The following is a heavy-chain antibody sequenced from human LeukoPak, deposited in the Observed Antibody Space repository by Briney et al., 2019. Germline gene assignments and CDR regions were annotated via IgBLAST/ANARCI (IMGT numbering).Heavy chain of an antibody. J-gene: IGHJ6*02. V-gene: IGHV1-69*13. D-gene: IGHD6-19*01. Sequence: SVKVSCKASGGTFSSYAISWVRQAPGQGLEWMGGIIPIFGTANYAQKFQGRVTVTADESTSTAYMELSSLRSEDTAVYYCARVHVSGWHPVSIPLGPHYYYYYGMDVWGQGTTVTVSS. CDR2: IIPIFGTA. CDR1: GGTFSSYA. CDR3: ARVHVSGWHPVSIPLGPHYYYYYGMDV.